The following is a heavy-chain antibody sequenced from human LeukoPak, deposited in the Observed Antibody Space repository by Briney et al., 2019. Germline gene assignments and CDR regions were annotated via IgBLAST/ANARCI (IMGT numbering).Heavy chain of an antibody. Sequence: GGSLRLSCGASGFTFTTHWIHWVRQAPGKGLVWVSRIKPDGSDTNYADSVKGRFTISRDNAKNTVYLQMNSLRAEDTAVYYCAKDVWGDYVWGSYRFSGMDVWGQGTTVTVSS. CDR1: GFTFTTHW. D-gene: IGHD3-16*02. J-gene: IGHJ6*02. CDR2: IKPDGSDT. V-gene: IGHV3-74*01. CDR3: AKDVWGDYVWGSYRFSGMDV.